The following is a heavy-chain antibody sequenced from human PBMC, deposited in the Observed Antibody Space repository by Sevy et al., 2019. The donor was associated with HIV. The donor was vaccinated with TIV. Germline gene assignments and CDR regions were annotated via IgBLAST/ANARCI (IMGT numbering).Heavy chain of an antibody. J-gene: IGHJ4*02. Sequence: GGSLRLSCAASGFTFSSYSMNWDRQAPGKGLEWVSYISGLNNYIYYADSLRGRFTISRDNSKNSLYLQMNSLRAEDTAVYYCARGASSGWDYFDYWGQGTLVTVSS. CDR1: GFTFSSYS. D-gene: IGHD6-19*01. CDR3: ARGASSGWDYFDY. V-gene: IGHV3-21*01. CDR2: ISGLNNYI.